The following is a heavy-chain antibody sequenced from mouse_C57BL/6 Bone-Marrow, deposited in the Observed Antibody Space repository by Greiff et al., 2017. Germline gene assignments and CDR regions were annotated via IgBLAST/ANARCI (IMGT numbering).Heavy chain of an antibody. Sequence: VQLQQSGPELVKPGASVKISCKASGYAFSSSWMNWVKQRPGKGLEWIGRIYPGDGDTNYNGKFKGKATLTADKSSSTAYMQLSSLTSEDSAVYFCARIGNYQYYAMDYWGQGTSVTVSS. CDR1: GYAFSSSW. D-gene: IGHD2-1*01. V-gene: IGHV1-82*01. CDR3: ARIGNYQYYAMDY. CDR2: IYPGDGDT. J-gene: IGHJ4*01.